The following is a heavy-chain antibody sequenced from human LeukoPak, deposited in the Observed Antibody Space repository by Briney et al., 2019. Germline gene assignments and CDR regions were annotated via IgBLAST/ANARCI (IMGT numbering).Heavy chain of an antibody. CDR2: IYYSGST. V-gene: IGHV4-59*12. CDR1: GGSISPYY. CDR3: ARVSTGLLWFGELFPFGMDV. J-gene: IGHJ6*02. D-gene: IGHD3-10*01. Sequence: SSETLSLTCTVSGGSISPYYWSWIRQPPGKGLEWIAYIYYSGSTNYNPSLKSRVTISVDTSKNQFSLKLSSVTAADTAVYYCARVSTGLLWFGELFPFGMDVWGQGTTVTVSS.